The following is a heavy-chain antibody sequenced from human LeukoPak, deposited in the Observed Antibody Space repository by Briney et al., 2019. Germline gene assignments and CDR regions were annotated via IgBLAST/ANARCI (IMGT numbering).Heavy chain of an antibody. CDR3: ATYGPVGATRGYYFDY. CDR2: IYYSGST. V-gene: IGHV4-39*07. J-gene: IGHJ4*02. CDR1: GGSISSSSYY. Sequence: SETPSLTCTVSGGSISSSSYYWGWIRQPPGKGLEWIGSIYYSGSTYYNPSLKSRVTISVDTSKNQFSLKLSSVTAADTAVYYCATYGPVGATRGYYFDYWGQGTLVTVSS. D-gene: IGHD1-26*01.